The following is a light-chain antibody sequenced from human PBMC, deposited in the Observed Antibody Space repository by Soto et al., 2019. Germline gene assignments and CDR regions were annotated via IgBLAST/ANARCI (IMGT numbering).Light chain of an antibody. V-gene: IGKV3D-15*01. CDR1: QSVDRY. J-gene: IGKJ2*01. Sequence: EVVLTQSPDTLSLSPGETATLSCRASQSVDRYVAWYQQKVGQAPRLLIYDAYTRATGVGARFTGSGSATEYTRTISNLQAEDFEVYYCQQFNNWPHTFGQGTRLEIK. CDR2: DAY. CDR3: QQFNNWPHT.